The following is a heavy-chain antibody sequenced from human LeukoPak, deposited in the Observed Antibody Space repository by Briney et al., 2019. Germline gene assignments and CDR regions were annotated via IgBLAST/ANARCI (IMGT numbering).Heavy chain of an antibody. J-gene: IGHJ5*02. V-gene: IGHV4-34*01. CDR2: IDYSGST. Sequence: SETLSLTCAAYGQTFTGYYWNWLRQPPGKGLEWIGYIDYSGSTNYNPSLKRRVTLSLDTSKNQFSLKLSSVTAADTAVYYCARGGSGYSYGFVLNWFDPWGQGTQVTVSS. CDR1: GQTFTGYY. CDR3: ARGGSGYSYGFVLNWFDP. D-gene: IGHD5-18*01.